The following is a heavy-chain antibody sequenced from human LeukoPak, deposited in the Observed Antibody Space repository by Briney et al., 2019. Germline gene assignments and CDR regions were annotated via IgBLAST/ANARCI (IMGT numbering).Heavy chain of an antibody. CDR2: IKQDGSEK. D-gene: IGHD3-16*01. CDR3: ARDPPRGEYHFDY. J-gene: IGHJ4*02. Sequence: GGSLRLSCAASGFTFSSYWMSWVRQAPGKGLEWVANIKQDGSEKYYVDSVKGRFTISRDNSNNTLYLQMNSLRADDTAVYYCARDPPRGEYHFDYWGQGTLVTVSS. CDR1: GFTFSSYW. V-gene: IGHV3-7*01.